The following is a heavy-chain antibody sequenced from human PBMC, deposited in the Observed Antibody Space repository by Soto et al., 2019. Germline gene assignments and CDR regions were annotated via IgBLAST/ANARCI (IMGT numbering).Heavy chain of an antibody. CDR2: IISAFASS. J-gene: IGHJ6*02. CDR3: VVYCSGGTCSGPPYGLGV. Sequence: QVHLVQSGAEVKRPGSSVKVSCKASGGTFSFYSIGWVRQAPGQGLEWMGRIISAFASSNSAQKFRGRVSMTADESTGTAYMELTSLTSEDTGVYYCVVYCSGGTCSGPPYGLGVWGRGTTVVVSS. CDR1: GGTFSFYS. D-gene: IGHD2-15*01. V-gene: IGHV1-69*18.